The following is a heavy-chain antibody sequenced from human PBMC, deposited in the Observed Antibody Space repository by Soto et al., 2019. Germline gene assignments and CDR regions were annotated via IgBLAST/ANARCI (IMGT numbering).Heavy chain of an antibody. CDR1: GGSISSYY. CDR3: ARLEQLELPYNWFDP. Sequence: QVQLQESGPGLVKPSETLSLTCTVSGGSISSYYWSWIRQPPGKGLEWIGYIYYSGSTNYNPSLKSRVTISVDTSKNQFSLKLSSVTAADTAVYYCARLEQLELPYNWFDPWGQGTLVTVSS. D-gene: IGHD1-7*01. J-gene: IGHJ5*02. V-gene: IGHV4-59*08. CDR2: IYYSGST.